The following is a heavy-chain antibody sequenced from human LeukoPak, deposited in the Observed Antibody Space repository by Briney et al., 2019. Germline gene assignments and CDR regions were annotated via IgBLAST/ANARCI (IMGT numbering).Heavy chain of an antibody. CDR3: AREGDTAMV. CDR1: GGTYINYA. D-gene: IGHD5-18*01. V-gene: IGHV1-69*06. CDR2: IIPIFGTA. Sequence: GSPAEDSCKGSGGTYINYAISWVRQATGQALVWMGGIIPIFGTANYAQKFQGRVTITADKSTSTAYMELSSLRSEDTAVYYCAREGDTAMVWGQGTLVTVSS. J-gene: IGHJ4*02.